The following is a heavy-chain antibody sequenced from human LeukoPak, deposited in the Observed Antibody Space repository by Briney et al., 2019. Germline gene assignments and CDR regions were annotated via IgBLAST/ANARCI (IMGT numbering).Heavy chain of an antibody. CDR3: ARCKGVARNFDY. D-gene: IGHD6-19*01. Sequence: PSETLSLTCTVSGGSISSGDYYWSWIRQPPGKGLEWIGYIYYSGSTYYNPSLKSRVTISVDTSKNQFSLKLCSVTAADTAVYYCARCKGVARNFDYWGQGTLVTVSS. CDR2: IYYSGST. V-gene: IGHV4-30-4*01. CDR1: GGSISSGDYY. J-gene: IGHJ4*02.